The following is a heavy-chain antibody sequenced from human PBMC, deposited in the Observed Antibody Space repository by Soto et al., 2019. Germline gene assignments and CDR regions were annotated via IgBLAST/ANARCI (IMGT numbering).Heavy chain of an antibody. CDR2: IYYSGST. CDR1: GGSINSRSYY. V-gene: IGHV4-39*01. J-gene: IGHJ4*02. Sequence: PSETLSLTCTVSGGSINSRSYYWGWIRQSPGKGLEWIGSIYYSGSTYYNPSLKSRVAMSVDTSKNQFSLKLRSVSAADTAVYYCARQRTSVVTQAYFDDWGQGXLVTVYS. CDR3: ARQRTSVVTQAYFDD. D-gene: IGHD2-21*02.